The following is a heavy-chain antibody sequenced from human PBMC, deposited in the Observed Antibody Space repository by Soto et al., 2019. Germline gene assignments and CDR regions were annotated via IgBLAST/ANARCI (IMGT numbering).Heavy chain of an antibody. D-gene: IGHD3-10*01. CDR3: ARDIRTYYYGSGSYYRGSPDY. V-gene: IGHV1-18*01. CDR2: ISAYNGNT. Sequence: ASVKVSCKASGYTFTSYGISWVRQAPGQGLERMGWISAYNGNTNYAQKLQGRVTMTTDTSTSTAYMELRSLRSDDTAVYYCARDIRTYYYGSGSYYRGSPDYWGQGTLVTVSS. J-gene: IGHJ4*02. CDR1: GYTFTSYG.